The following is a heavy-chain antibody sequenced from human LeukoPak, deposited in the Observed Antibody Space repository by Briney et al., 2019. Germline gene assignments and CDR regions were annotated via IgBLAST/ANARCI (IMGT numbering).Heavy chain of an antibody. D-gene: IGHD3-10*01. Sequence: SETLSLTCTVSGGSMSSYYWSWIGQPPGKGLEWIGYIYYSGSTNYNPSLKSRVTISVDTSKNQFSLKLSSVTAADTAVYYCARSPYGQPLDYWGQGTLVTVSS. CDR1: GGSMSSYY. V-gene: IGHV4-59*01. CDR3: ARSPYGQPLDY. CDR2: IYYSGST. J-gene: IGHJ4*02.